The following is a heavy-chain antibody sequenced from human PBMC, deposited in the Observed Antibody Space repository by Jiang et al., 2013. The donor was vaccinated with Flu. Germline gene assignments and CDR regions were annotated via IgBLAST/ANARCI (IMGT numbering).Heavy chain of an antibody. V-gene: IGHV3-30*02. Sequence: QLLESGGGVVQPGGSLRLSCAASGFTFSSYGMHWVRQAPGKGLEWVAFIRYDGSNKYYADSVKGRFTISRDNSKNTLYLQMNSLRAEDTAVYYCAKEYYYDSSGYYYGYWGQGTLVTVSS. CDR3: AKEYYYDSSGYYYGY. CDR2: IRYDGSNK. J-gene: IGHJ4*02. CDR1: GFTFSSYG. D-gene: IGHD3-22*01.